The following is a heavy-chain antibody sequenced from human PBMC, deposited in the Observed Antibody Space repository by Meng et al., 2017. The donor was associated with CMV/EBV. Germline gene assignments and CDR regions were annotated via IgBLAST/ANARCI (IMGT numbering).Heavy chain of an antibody. CDR1: GFTVSSNY. CDR2: IYSGGST. D-gene: IGHD6-13*01. J-gene: IGHJ5*02. CDR3: ARSLAYSSSWWKNWFDP. Sequence: GGSLRLSCAASGFTVSSNYMSWVRQAPGQGLEWVSVIYSGGSTYYADSVKGRFTISRDNSKNTLYLQMNSLRAEDTAVYYCARSLAYSSSWWKNWFDPWGQGTLVTVSS. V-gene: IGHV3-53*01.